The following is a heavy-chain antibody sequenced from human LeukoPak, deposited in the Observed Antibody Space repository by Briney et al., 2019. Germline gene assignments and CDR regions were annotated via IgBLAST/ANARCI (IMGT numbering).Heavy chain of an antibody. V-gene: IGHV4-38-2*02. CDR3: ARLYGDQGY. CDR2: IYYSGST. D-gene: IGHD4-17*01. J-gene: IGHJ4*02. Sequence: SETLSLTCTVSGYSIAHGFFWAWIRQPPGGGLEWIGSIYYSGSTYYNLSLKSRVTISVDTSKNQFSLKLSSVTAADTAVYYCARLYGDQGYWGQGTLVTVSS. CDR1: GYSIAHGFF.